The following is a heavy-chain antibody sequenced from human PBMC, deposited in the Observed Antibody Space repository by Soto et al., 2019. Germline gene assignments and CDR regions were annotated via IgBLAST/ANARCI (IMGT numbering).Heavy chain of an antibody. CDR3: AFMARLSGEDSLDP. V-gene: IGHV4-59*01. J-gene: IGHJ5*02. CDR2: IYYSGST. D-gene: IGHD2-15*01. Sequence: PSETLSLTCTVSGGSISSYYWSWIRQPPGKGLEWIGYIYYSGSTNYNPSLKSRVTISVDTSKNQFSLKLSSVTAADTAVYYCAFMARLSGEDSLDPWGQGTIVTVSS. CDR1: GGSISSYY.